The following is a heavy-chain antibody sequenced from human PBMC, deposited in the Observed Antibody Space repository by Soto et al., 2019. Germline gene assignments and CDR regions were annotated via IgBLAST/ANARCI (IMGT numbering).Heavy chain of an antibody. J-gene: IGHJ4*02. Sequence: SVKVSCKASGGTFSSYAISWVRQAPGQGLEWMGGIIPIFGTANYAQKFQGRVTITADESTSTAYMELSSLRSEDTAVYYCATDIVVVPAAISYYFDYWGQGTLVT. D-gene: IGHD2-2*01. CDR1: GGTFSSYA. V-gene: IGHV1-69*13. CDR3: ATDIVVVPAAISYYFDY. CDR2: IIPIFGTA.